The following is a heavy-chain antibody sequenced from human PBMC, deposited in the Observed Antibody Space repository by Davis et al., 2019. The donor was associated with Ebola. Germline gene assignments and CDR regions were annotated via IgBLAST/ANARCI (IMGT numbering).Heavy chain of an antibody. J-gene: IGHJ6*02. CDR1: GFTFSSYS. CDR2: ISSSSSYI. CDR3: ATSYGSGSYMDYYYGMDV. V-gene: IGHV3-21*01. D-gene: IGHD3-10*01. Sequence: GSLRLSCAASGFTFSSYSMNWVRQAPGKGLEWVSSISSSSSYIYYADSVKGRFTISRDNAKNSLYLQMNSLRAEDTAVYYCATSYGSGSYMDYYYGMDVWGQGTTVTVSS.